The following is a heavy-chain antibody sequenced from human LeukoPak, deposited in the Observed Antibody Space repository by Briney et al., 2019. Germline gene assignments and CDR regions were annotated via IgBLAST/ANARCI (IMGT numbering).Heavy chain of an antibody. J-gene: IGHJ6*03. CDR1: GGSISSYY. CDR2: IYTSGST. CDR3: ARVATGYSSSWYQRYYYYMDV. V-gene: IGHV4-4*07. D-gene: IGHD6-13*01. Sequence: SETLSLTCTVSGGSISSYYWSWIRQPAGKGLEWIGRIYTSGSTNYNPSLKSRVTISVDKPKNQFSLKLSSVTAADTAVYYCARVATGYSSSWYQRYYYYMDVWGKGTTVTVSS.